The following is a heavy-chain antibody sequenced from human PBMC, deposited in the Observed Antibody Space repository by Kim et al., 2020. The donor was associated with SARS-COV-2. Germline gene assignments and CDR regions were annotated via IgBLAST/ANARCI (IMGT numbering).Heavy chain of an antibody. Sequence: GGSLRLSCTTSGFTFSGHAMNWVRQAPGKGLEWVSSIDGNDGTTYYVDSVKGRFSISRDDSKNTLYLQMSGLRADDTAAYYCLKGGCGWTWYYWGHGSL. CDR3: LKGGCGWTWYY. D-gene: IGHD5-12*01. V-gene: IGHV3-23*01. CDR1: GFTFSGHA. CDR2: IDGNDGTT. J-gene: IGHJ4*01.